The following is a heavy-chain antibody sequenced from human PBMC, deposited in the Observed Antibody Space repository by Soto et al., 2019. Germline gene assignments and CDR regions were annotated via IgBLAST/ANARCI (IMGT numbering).Heavy chain of an antibody. Sequence: EVQLLESGGGLVQPGGSLRLSCAASGFTFSRYAMNWVRQTPGKGLEWVSVIFATGGTTYDADSVKGRFTISRDNYKNTLYLQMNSLRAEDTAVYYCAKDRAAVASRGFGYWGQGTLVTVSS. J-gene: IGHJ4*02. CDR2: IFATGGTT. CDR1: GFTFSRYA. CDR3: AKDRAAVASRGFGY. D-gene: IGHD6-19*01. V-gene: IGHV3-23*01.